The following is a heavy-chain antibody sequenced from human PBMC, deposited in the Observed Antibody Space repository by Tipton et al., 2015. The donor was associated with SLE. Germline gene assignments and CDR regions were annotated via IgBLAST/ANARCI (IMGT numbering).Heavy chain of an antibody. D-gene: IGHD6-13*01. CDR1: GGSFSGYY. CDR2: INHSGST. Sequence: TLSLTCAVYGGSFSGYYWSWIHQPPGKGLEWIGEINHSGSTNYNPSLKSRVTISLDTSKNQFSLRLSSVTAADTAVYYCARGLSGYSSSWFYYYYGMDVWGQGTTVTVSS. J-gene: IGHJ6*02. V-gene: IGHV4-34*01. CDR3: ARGLSGYSSSWFYYYYGMDV.